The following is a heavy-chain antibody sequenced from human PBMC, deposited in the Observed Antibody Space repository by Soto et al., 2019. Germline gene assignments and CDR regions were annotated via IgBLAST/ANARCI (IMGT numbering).Heavy chain of an antibody. J-gene: IGHJ3*02. CDR1: GFTFSNYG. Sequence: QVQLVESGGGVVQPGRSLRLSCAASGFTFSNYGMHWVRHAPGKGLEWVAIIWYDGSNKYFADSVKGRFTISRDNSKNTLFLQMNSLRAEDTALYYCARGGFYESSACYYVNFAFDIWGQGTMVTVSS. CDR3: ARGGFYESSACYYVNFAFDI. V-gene: IGHV3-33*01. D-gene: IGHD3-22*01. CDR2: IWYDGSNK.